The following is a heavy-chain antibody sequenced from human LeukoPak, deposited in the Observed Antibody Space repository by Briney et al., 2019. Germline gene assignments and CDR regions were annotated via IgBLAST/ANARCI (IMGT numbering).Heavy chain of an antibody. V-gene: IGHV3-74*01. J-gene: IGHJ4*02. CDR3: ARVGGSYGSFDY. D-gene: IGHD5-18*01. Sequence: GGSLRLSCAASGFTFSSYWMHWVRHAPGKGLVWVSRINSDGSSTSYADSVKGRFTISRDNAKNTLYLQMNSLRAEDTAVYYCARVGGSYGSFDYWGQGTLVTVSS. CDR2: INSDGSST. CDR1: GFTFSSYW.